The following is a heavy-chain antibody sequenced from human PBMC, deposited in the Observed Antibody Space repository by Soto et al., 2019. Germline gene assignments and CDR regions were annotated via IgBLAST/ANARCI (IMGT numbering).Heavy chain of an antibody. Sequence: QVQLVESGGGVIQPGRSLRLSCAASGFSFGAYAMFWVRQAPGKGLEWVAVISYDGANIYYADSVKGRFTISRDNSKNTLYVQMNSLRTEDTAIYCCARDRSGIRGFDYWGQGTLVTVSS. CDR2: ISYDGANI. CDR3: ARDRSGIRGFDY. D-gene: IGHD3-10*01. V-gene: IGHV3-30-3*01. J-gene: IGHJ4*02. CDR1: GFSFGAYA.